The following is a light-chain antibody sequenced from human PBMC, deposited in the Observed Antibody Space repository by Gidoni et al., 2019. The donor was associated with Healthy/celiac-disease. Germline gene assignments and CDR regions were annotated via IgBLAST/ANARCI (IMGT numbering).Light chain of an antibody. J-gene: IGLJ3*02. V-gene: IGLV2-23*02. Sequence: QSALTQPASVPGSPGQSITISCTGTSSDVGSYNLVSWYQQHPGKAPKLMIYEVSQRPSGVSHRFSGSKSGNTASLTISGLQAEDEAAYYCCSYAGSSTFGVFGGGTKLTVL. CDR3: CSYAGSSTFGV. CDR2: EVS. CDR1: SSDVGSYNL.